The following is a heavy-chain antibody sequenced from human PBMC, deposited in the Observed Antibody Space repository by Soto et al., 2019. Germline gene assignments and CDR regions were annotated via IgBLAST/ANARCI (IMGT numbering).Heavy chain of an antibody. Sequence: EVQLVESGGGLVQPGGSLRLSWVDSGFTFSSYWMSWVGQAPGKGLEWVGKIKQDGSEENYVDSVKGRFTISRDNAKNSMYLQMNSLRAEDTAVYYCARIASSGRGWDVWGQGTTVVVSS. CDR2: IKQDGSEE. CDR1: GFTFSSYW. J-gene: IGHJ6*02. V-gene: IGHV3-7*01. CDR3: ARIASSGRGWDV. D-gene: IGHD3-10*01.